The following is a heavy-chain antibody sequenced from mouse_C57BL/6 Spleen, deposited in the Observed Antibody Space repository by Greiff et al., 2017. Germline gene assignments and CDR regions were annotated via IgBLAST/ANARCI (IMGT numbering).Heavy chain of an antibody. D-gene: IGHD1-1*01. J-gene: IGHJ3*01. V-gene: IGHV1-80*01. CDR3: ARGGYYGSRTGFAY. CDR1: GYAFSSYW. CDR2: IYPGDGDT. Sequence: QVQLQQSGAELVKPGASVKISCKASGYAFSSYWMNWVKQRPGKGLEWIGQIYPGDGDTNYNGKFKGKATLTADKSSSTAYMQLSSLTSEDSAVYFCARGGYYGSRTGFAYWGQGTLVTVSA.